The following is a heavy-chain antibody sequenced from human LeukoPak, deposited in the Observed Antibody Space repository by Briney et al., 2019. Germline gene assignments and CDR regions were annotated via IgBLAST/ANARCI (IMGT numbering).Heavy chain of an antibody. D-gene: IGHD6-19*01. J-gene: IGHJ5*02. CDR3: ARHRAVAGTAWVEWFDP. CDR1: GGSISSYY. Sequence: SETLSLTCTVSGGSISSYYWSWIRQPPGKGLEWIGYIYYSASTNYNPSLKSRVTISVDTSKNQFSLKLSSVTAADTAVYYCARHRAVAGTAWVEWFDPWGQGTLVTVSS. CDR2: IYYSAST. V-gene: IGHV4-59*08.